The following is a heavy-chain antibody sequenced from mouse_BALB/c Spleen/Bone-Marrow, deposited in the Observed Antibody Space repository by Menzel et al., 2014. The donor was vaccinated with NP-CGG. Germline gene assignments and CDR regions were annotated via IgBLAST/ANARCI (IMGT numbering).Heavy chain of an antibody. J-gene: IGHJ1*01. Sequence: EVQLQQSGTVLTRPGASVKMSCKASGYSFTSYWMHWVKQRPGQGLEWIGAIYPGNSDTTYNQKFKGKAKRTAVTSASTACMELSSLTNEDSAVYYCTRNWDWYFDVWGAGTTVTVSS. CDR3: TRNWDWYFDV. D-gene: IGHD4-1*01. CDR2: IYPGNSDT. CDR1: GYSFTSYW. V-gene: IGHV1-5*01.